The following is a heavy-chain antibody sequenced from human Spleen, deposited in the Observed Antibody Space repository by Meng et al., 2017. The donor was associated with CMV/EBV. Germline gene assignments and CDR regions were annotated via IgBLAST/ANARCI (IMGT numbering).Heavy chain of an antibody. CDR2: IIPVVGIA. V-gene: IGHV1-69*04. J-gene: IGHJ4*02. CDR3: VSRPPWGGFAY. D-gene: IGHD3-16*01. Sequence: SVKVSCKASGYTFTSYDINWVRQATGQGLEWMGRIIPVVGIATYAHKFQGRVTIIADTSTSTAYMELSSLRSEDTAVYYCVSRPPWGGFAYWGQGTLVTVSS. CDR1: GYTFTSYD.